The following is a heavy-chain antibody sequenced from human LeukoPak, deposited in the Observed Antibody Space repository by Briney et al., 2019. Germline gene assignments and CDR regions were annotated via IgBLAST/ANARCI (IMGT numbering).Heavy chain of an antibody. CDR2: ISGSAGNT. J-gene: IGHJ4*02. Sequence: PGGSLRLSCAASGFTFSSYAMTWVRQAPGKGLEWVSVISGSAGNTHYADSVKGRFTISRDNSKNTVYLEMNSLRAEDTAVYYCAREIFGSGSYPDYWGQGTLVTVSS. V-gene: IGHV3-23*01. CDR3: AREIFGSGSYPDY. CDR1: GFTFSSYA. D-gene: IGHD3-10*01.